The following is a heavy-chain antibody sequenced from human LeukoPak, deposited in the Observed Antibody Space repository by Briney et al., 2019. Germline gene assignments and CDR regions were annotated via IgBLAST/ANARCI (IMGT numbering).Heavy chain of an antibody. CDR1: DYSFANYW. V-gene: IGHV5-51*01. CDR2: IYPGDSDSESDT. J-gene: IGHJ4*02. D-gene: IGHD6-13*01. Sequence: GESLRISCRASDYSFANYWIAWVRQMPGKGLEWMGIIYPGDSDSESDTRYSPSFQGQVTISADKSISTAYLQWSSLKASDTAMYYCARRGGGAAAGTYGFDYWGQGTLVTVSS. CDR3: ARRGGGAAAGTYGFDY.